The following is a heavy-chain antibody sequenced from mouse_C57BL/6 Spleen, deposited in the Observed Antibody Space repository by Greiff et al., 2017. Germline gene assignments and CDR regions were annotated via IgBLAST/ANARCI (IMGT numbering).Heavy chain of an antibody. J-gene: IGHJ4*01. CDR3: AREGYGSSYDAMDY. CDR1: GYSITSGYY. D-gene: IGHD1-1*01. CDR2: ISYDGSN. Sequence: LLESGPGLVKPSQSLSLTCSVTGYSITSGYYWNWIRQFPGNKLEWMGYISYDGSNNYNPSLKNRISITRDTSKNQFFLKLNSVTTEDTATYYCAREGYGSSYDAMDYWGQGTSVTVSS. V-gene: IGHV3-6*01.